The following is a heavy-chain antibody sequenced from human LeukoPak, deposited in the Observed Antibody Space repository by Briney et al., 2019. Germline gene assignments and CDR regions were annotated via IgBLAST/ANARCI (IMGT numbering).Heavy chain of an antibody. D-gene: IGHD2-15*01. CDR1: GFTFSRYG. J-gene: IGHJ4*02. CDR2: IVSNGDST. Sequence: GGSLRLSCSASGFTFSRYGMHWVRQAPGKGLEYVSAIVSNGDSTYYADSVKGRFTISRDNAKNTLYLQMSSLRPDDTAVYYCARVGGYCSGGSCYHRDYWGQGTLVTVSS. CDR3: ARVGGYCSGGSCYHRDY. V-gene: IGHV3-64D*09.